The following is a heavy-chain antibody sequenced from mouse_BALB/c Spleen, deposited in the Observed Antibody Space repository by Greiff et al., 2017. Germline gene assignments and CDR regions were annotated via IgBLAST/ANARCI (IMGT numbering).Heavy chain of an antibody. Sequence: EVHVVESGPGLVKPSQSLSLTCTVTGYSITSDYAWNWIRQFPGNKLEWMGYISYSGSTSYNPSLKSRISITRDTSKNQFFLQLNSVTTEDTATYYCARNLRAWFAYWGQGTLVTVSA. J-gene: IGHJ3*01. D-gene: IGHD5-1*01. CDR1: GYSITSDYA. CDR2: ISYSGST. V-gene: IGHV3-2*02. CDR3: ARNLRAWFAY.